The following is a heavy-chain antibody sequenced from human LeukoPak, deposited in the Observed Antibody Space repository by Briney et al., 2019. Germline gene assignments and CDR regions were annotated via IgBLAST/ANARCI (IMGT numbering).Heavy chain of an antibody. Sequence: SGGSLRLSCAASGFTFSSYAMSWVRQAPGKGLEWVSAISGSGGSTYYADSVKGRFTISRDNSKNTLYLQMNSLGAEDTAVYYCAKDPNIVVVPAAMGFDCWGQGTLVTVSS. V-gene: IGHV3-23*01. J-gene: IGHJ4*02. CDR3: AKDPNIVVVPAAMGFDC. D-gene: IGHD2-2*01. CDR1: GFTFSSYA. CDR2: ISGSGGST.